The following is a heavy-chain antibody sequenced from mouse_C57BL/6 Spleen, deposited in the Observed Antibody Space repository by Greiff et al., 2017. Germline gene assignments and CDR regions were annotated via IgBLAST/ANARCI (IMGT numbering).Heavy chain of an antibody. CDR1: GFSLTSYG. J-gene: IGHJ4*01. CDR3: AKTRSDYDAMDY. CDR2: IWGGGSP. V-gene: IGHV2-9*01. Sequence: VQLQQSGPGLVAPSQSLSITCTVSGFSLTSYGVDWVRQPPGKGLEWLGVIWGGGSPNYNSAPMSRLSISKDNSKSQVFLKMNSLQPDDTAIYYYAKTRSDYDAMDYWGQGTSVTVSS.